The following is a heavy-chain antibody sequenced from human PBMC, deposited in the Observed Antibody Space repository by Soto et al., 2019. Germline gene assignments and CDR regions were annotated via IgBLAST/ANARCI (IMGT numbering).Heavy chain of an antibody. V-gene: IGHV4-34*01. CDR1: GGSFSGYY. CDR3: ARDRRNDISIDGMDV. J-gene: IGHJ6*02. D-gene: IGHD1-1*01. CDR2: INHSGST. Sequence: PSETLSLTCAVYGGSFSGYYWGWIRQPPGKGLEWIGEINHSGSTNYNPSLKSRVTISVDTSKNQFSLKLNSVTAADTAVHYCARDRRNDISIDGMDVWGQGTTVTVSS.